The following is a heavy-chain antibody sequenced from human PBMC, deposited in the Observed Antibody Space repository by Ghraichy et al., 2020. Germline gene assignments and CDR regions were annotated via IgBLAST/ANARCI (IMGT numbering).Heavy chain of an antibody. CDR3: ARAPGGGIEFDP. CDR1: GYTFTSYY. J-gene: IGHJ5*02. V-gene: IGHV1-46*01. D-gene: IGHD3-16*02. Sequence: ASVKVSCKASGYTFTSYYMHWVRQAPGQRLEWMGIINPSGGSTSYAQKFQGRVTITRDTSTSTVYMELSSLRSEDTAVYYCARAPGGGIEFDPWGQGTLVTVSS. CDR2: INPSGGST.